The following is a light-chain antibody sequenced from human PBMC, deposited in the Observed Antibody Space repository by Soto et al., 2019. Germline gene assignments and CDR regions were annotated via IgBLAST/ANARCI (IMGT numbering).Light chain of an antibody. CDR1: SSDVGGYNY. CDR2: DVS. Sequence: QSALTQPASVSGSPGQSITISCTGTSSDVGGYNYVSWYQQHPGKAPKLMIYDVSTRPSGVSNRFSGSKSGNTASLTISGLQAEDDADYYCSSYTRSSTLVVFGGGTQLTVL. J-gene: IGLJ2*01. CDR3: SSYTRSSTLVV. V-gene: IGLV2-14*03.